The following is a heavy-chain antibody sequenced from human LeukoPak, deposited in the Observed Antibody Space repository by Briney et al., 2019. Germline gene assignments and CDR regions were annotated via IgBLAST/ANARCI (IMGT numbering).Heavy chain of an antibody. CDR3: ARDPNPYSGEGDY. J-gene: IGHJ4*02. CDR2: IIPIFGTA. V-gene: IGHV1-69*05. CDR1: GGTFSSYA. Sequence: SVKVSCKASGGTFSSYAISWVRQAPGQGLEWMGMIIPIFGTANYAQKFQGRVTITTDESTSTAYMELSSLRSEDTAVYYCARDPNPYSGEGDYWGQGTLVTVSS. D-gene: IGHD3-10*01.